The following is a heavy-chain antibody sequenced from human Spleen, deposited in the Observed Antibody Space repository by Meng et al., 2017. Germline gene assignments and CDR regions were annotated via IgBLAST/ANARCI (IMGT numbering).Heavy chain of an antibody. Sequence: GESLKISCAASGFTFSSYSMNWVRQAPGKGLEWVSSISSSSSYIYYADSVKGRFTISRDNAKNSLYLQMNSLRAEDTAVYYCARDGGNSYYFDYWGQGTLVTVSS. CDR2: ISSSSSYI. D-gene: IGHD4-23*01. J-gene: IGHJ4*02. CDR3: ARDGGNSYYFDY. V-gene: IGHV3-21*01. CDR1: GFTFSSYS.